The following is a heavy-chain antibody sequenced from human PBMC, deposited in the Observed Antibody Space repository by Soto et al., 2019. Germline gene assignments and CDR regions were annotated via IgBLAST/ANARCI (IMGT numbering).Heavy chain of an antibody. CDR3: ATGGYCTTTSCYNFFDY. D-gene: IGHD2-2*02. J-gene: IGHJ4*02. CDR1: GYSFATYW. CDR2: IYPGDSDT. V-gene: IGHV5-51*01. Sequence: PGESLKISCKGSGYSFATYWIGWVRQMPGKGLEWMGIIYPGDSDTRYSPSFQGKVTISADKSINTAYLQWSSLNASDTAMYYCATGGYCTTTSCYNFFDYWGQGSLVTVSS.